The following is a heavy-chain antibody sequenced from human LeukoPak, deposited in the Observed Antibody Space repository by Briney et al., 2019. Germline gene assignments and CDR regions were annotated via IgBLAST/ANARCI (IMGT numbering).Heavy chain of an antibody. CDR3: ARGSSIFEVGYYYYMDV. V-gene: IGHV1-2*02. J-gene: IGHJ6*03. D-gene: IGHD6-19*01. CDR2: IKPNSGDT. Sequence: VASVKVSCKASGYTFTDYYMHWVRQAPGQGLEWMAWIKPNSGDTNYAQKFQGRVTLTRDTSISTAYMELSRLTSDDTAMYYCARGSSIFEVGYYYYMDVWGKGTTVTISS. CDR1: GYTFTDYY.